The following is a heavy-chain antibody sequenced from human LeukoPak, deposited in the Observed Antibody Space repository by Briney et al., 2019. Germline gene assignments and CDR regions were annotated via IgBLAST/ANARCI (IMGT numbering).Heavy chain of an antibody. D-gene: IGHD4-23*01. CDR1: GFIFSSYG. J-gene: IGHJ4*02. Sequence: GGSLRLSCAASGFIFSSYGMHWVRQAPGKGLEWVAVIWYDGSNKYYADSVKGRFTISRDNSKNTLYLQMNSLRAEDTAVYYCAKDLGMVVTSYFDYWGQGTLVTVSS. V-gene: IGHV3-33*06. CDR3: AKDLGMVVTSYFDY. CDR2: IWYDGSNK.